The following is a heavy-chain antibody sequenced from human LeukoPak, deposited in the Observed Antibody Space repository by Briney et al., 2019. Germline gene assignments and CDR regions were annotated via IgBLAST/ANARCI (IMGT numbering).Heavy chain of an antibody. J-gene: IGHJ5*02. D-gene: IGHD3-10*01. CDR3: ARGRLYYYGSGSYYWFDP. Sequence: PSETLSLTCTVSGGSFSSYYWSWIRQPPGKGLEWIGYIYYSGSTNYNPSLKSRVTISVDTSKNQFSLKLSSVAAADTAVYYCARGRLYYYGSGSYYWFDPWGQGTLVTVSS. CDR2: IYYSGST. V-gene: IGHV4-59*01. CDR1: GGSFSSYY.